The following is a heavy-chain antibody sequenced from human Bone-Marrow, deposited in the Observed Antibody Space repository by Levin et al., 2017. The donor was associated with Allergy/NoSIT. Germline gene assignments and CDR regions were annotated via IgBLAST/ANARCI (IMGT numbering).Heavy chain of an antibody. Sequence: PSETLSLMCTVSGDSINNYYWSWIRQPPGKGLEWIGYILYTGNTNYKSSLRSRVSISVETSKNHFSLKLSTVTAADTAVYYCARVKPLRQCSGSNYYPDAFDIWGQGTMVTVSS. CDR1: GDSINNYY. V-gene: IGHV4-59*01. J-gene: IGHJ3*02. D-gene: IGHD2-15*01. CDR2: ILYTGNT. CDR3: ARVKPLRQCSGSNYYPDAFDI.